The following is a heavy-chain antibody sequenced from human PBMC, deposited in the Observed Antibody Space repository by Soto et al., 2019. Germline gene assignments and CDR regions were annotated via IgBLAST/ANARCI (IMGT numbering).Heavy chain of an antibody. V-gene: IGHV3-30*18. CDR2: MGNDGITT. J-gene: IGHJ3*02. CDR3: AKEFQWELHAFDI. D-gene: IGHD1-26*01. Sequence: QVQLVESGGGVVQPGRSLRLSCAASGFTLSTYGMHWVRQAPGKGLEWVAVMGNDGITTFYADSVKGRFTISRDNSKNTLFLQMNSLRADDTAVYYCAKEFQWELHAFDIWGQGTMVTVSS. CDR1: GFTLSTYG.